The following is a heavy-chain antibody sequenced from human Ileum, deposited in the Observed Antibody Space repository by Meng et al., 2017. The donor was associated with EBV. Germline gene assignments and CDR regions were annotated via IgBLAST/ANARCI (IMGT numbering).Heavy chain of an antibody. V-gene: IGHV4-39*07. CDR1: GDSMSSSNYY. D-gene: IGHD4-17*01. CDR2: IFYRGNT. Sequence: HEPVPVRRRPSETLPSTCPAPGDSMSSSNYYWGWIRQSPGKALECIGTIFYRGNTFYNPSLKTRLTISVDTSKNEFSLNLKSVTAADTAVYYCVSAYDYGDYEAFAYWGLGSLVTVSS. J-gene: IGHJ4*02. CDR3: VSAYDYGDYEAFAY.